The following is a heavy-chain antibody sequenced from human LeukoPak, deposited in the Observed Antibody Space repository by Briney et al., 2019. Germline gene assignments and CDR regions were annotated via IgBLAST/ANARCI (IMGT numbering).Heavy chain of an antibody. V-gene: IGHV5-51*01. Sequence: GESLKISCKGSGDSFTSYWIGWVRHMPAKGLEWMGIIYPGDSDTRYSPSFQGQVTISADTSISTGYLQWSRLKAPDTAMYYCSRHAKYYDFWSGPENWFDPWGQGTLVTVSS. J-gene: IGHJ5*02. CDR2: IYPGDSDT. CDR1: GDSFTSYW. D-gene: IGHD3-3*01. CDR3: SRHAKYYDFWSGPENWFDP.